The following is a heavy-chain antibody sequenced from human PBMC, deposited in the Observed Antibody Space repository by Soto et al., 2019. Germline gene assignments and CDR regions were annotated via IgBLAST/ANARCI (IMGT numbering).Heavy chain of an antibody. CDR3: AFDSGQLRSGHAFDI. D-gene: IGHD5-12*01. CDR1: GFTFSSYG. Sequence: QVQLVESGGGVVQPGRSLRLSCAASGFTFSSYGMHWVRQAPGKGLEWVAVISYDGSNKYYADSVKGRFTISRDNSKNTLYLQMNSLRAEDTAVYYCAFDSGQLRSGHAFDIWCQGTMVTVSS. J-gene: IGHJ3*02. CDR2: ISYDGSNK. V-gene: IGHV3-30*03.